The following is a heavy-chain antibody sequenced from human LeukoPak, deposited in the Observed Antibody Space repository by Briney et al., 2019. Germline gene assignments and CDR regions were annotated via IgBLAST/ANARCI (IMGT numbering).Heavy chain of an antibody. CDR2: IKSKTVGGTT. J-gene: IGHJ5*02. CDR3: TTDEWS. CDR1: GFTFINAW. V-gene: IGHV3-15*01. Sequence: PGGSLRLSCEAPGFTFINAWMSWGRQVPGGGLEWVGHIKSKTVGGTTDYAAPVKGRVTISRDDSKNTLYLQMNNQKTEDTGVYYCTTDEWSWGQGTLVTVSP. D-gene: IGHD2-8*01.